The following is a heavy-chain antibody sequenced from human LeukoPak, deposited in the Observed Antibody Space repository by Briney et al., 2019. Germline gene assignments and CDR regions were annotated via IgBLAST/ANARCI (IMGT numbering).Heavy chain of an antibody. Sequence: GASVNVSCTVSGYTLTELSMHWVRQAPGKGLEWMGGFDPEDGETIYAQKFQGRVTMTEDTSTDTAYMELSSLRSEDTAVYYCATQKPMLWYSSRHDAFDIWGQGTMVTVSS. CDR3: ATQKPMLWYSSRHDAFDI. CDR1: GYTLTELS. V-gene: IGHV1-24*01. CDR2: FDPEDGET. J-gene: IGHJ3*02. D-gene: IGHD6-13*01.